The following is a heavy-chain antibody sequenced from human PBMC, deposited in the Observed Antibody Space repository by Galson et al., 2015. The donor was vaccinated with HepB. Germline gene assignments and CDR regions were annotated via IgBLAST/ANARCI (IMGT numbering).Heavy chain of an antibody. V-gene: IGHV3-11*06. Sequence: SLGLSCAASGFTFSDYYMSWIRQAPGKGLEWVSYISSSSSYTNYADSVKGRFTISRDNAKNSLYLQMNSLRAEDTAVYYCARSIAVAGKVDYWGQGTLVTVSS. D-gene: IGHD6-19*01. CDR1: GFTFSDYY. CDR2: ISSSSSYT. CDR3: ARSIAVAGKVDY. J-gene: IGHJ4*02.